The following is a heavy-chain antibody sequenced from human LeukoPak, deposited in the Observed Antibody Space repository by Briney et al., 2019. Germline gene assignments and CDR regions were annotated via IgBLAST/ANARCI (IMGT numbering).Heavy chain of an antibody. Sequence: SETLSLTCAVYGGSFSGYYWSWIRQPPGKGLEWIGEINHSGSTNYNPSLKSRVTISVDTSKNQFSLKLSSVTAADTAVYYCAREVCSGGSCYSNSQNWFDPWGQGTLVTVSS. CDR2: INHSGST. J-gene: IGHJ5*02. V-gene: IGHV4-34*01. CDR1: GGSFSGYY. CDR3: AREVCSGGSCYSNSQNWFDP. D-gene: IGHD2-15*01.